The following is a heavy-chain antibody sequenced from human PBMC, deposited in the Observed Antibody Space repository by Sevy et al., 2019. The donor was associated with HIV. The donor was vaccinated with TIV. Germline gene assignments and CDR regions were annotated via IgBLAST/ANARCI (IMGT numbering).Heavy chain of an antibody. V-gene: IGHV3-72*01. CDR3: VRVGHSSGSGRPFDF. D-gene: IGHD6-25*01. CDR2: TRNRANRFST. CDR1: GFIFSDHY. J-gene: IGHJ4*02. Sequence: GGSLRLSCAASGFIFSDHYMDWVRQAPGKGLEWVGRTRNRANRFSTEYAATVKGRFTISRDDSRNSVYLQMNSLKTEDTAVYYCVRVGHSSGSGRPFDFWGQGTLVTVSS.